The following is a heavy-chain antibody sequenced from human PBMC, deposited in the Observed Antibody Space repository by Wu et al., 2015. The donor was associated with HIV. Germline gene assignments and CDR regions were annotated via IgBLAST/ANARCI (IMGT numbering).Heavy chain of an antibody. CDR3: ARQKTGSYFSPSYFDS. D-gene: IGHD1-26*01. J-gene: IGHJ4*02. Sequence: QVHLVQSGVEVKKPGASVKVSCKASGYSFTHYGIAWVRQAPGQGLEWMGWMNPDSGSTGFAQNFQGRVTMTRDASITTAYLELSSLRSDDTAIYYCARQKTGSYFSPSYFDSWGQGTLVTVSS. CDR2: MNPDSGST. CDR1: GYSFTHYG. V-gene: IGHV1-8*02.